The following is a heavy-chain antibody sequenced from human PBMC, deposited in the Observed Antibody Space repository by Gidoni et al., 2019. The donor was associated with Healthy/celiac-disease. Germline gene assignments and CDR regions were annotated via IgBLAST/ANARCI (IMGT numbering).Heavy chain of an antibody. CDR3: ARDPHPSSYYYYYGMDV. CDR2: IYSGGST. J-gene: IGHJ6*02. CDR1: GFTVRSNY. Sequence: EVQLVESGGGLVQPGGSLRLYCAASGFTVRSNYMTWVRQAPGKGLEWVSVIYSGGSTYYADSVKGRFTISRDNSKNTLYLQMNSLRAEDTAVYYCARDPHPSSYYYYYGMDVWGQGTTVTVSS. V-gene: IGHV3-66*01.